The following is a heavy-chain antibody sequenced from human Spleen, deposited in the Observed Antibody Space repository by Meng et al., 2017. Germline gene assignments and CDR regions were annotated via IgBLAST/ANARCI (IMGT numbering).Heavy chain of an antibody. CDR2: ISAYNGNT. D-gene: IGHD6-6*01. CDR3: ATDEYSSN. J-gene: IGHJ4*02. V-gene: IGHV1-18*01. CDR1: GGTFSNYA. Sequence: GQLVQSGAEVKKPGSSVKVSCKASGGTFSNYAISWVRQAPGQGLEWMGWISAYNGNTNYAQKLQGRVTMTTDTSTSTAYMELRSLRSDDTAVYYCATDEYSSNWGQGTLVTVSS.